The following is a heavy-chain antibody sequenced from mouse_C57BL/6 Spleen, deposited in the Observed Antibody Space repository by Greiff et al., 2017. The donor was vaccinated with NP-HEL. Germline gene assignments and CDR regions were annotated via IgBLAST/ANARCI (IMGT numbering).Heavy chain of an antibody. D-gene: IGHD1-1*01. CDR2: IYPSDSET. V-gene: IGHV1-61*01. CDR3: ARGIYYGSSPWFAY. Sequence: QVQLKQPGAELVRPGSSVKLSCKASGYTFTSYWMDWVKQRPGQGLEWIGNIYPSDSETHYNQKFKDKATLTVDKSSSTAYMQLSSLTSEDSAVYYCARGIYYGSSPWFAYWGQGTLVTVSA. CDR1: GYTFTSYW. J-gene: IGHJ3*01.